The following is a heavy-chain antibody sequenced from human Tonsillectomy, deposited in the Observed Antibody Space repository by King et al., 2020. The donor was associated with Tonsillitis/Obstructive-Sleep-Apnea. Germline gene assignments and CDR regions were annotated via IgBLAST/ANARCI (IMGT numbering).Heavy chain of an antibody. Sequence: RQLVQSGPEVKKPGTSVKVSCKASGFTFTSSAMQWVRQARGQRLEWIGWIVVGSGNTNYAQKFQERVTITRDMSTSTAYMELSSLRSEDTAVYYCAADIGYFSSTSCSWYFDLWGRGTLVTVSS. CDR3: AADIGYFSSTSCSWYFDL. D-gene: IGHD2-2*03. CDR1: GFTFTSSA. J-gene: IGHJ2*01. V-gene: IGHV1-58*02. CDR2: IVVGSGNT.